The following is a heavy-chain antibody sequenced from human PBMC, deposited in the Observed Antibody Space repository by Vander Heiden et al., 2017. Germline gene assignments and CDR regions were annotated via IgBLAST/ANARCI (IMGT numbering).Heavy chain of an antibody. CDR1: RFPFSSYA. CDR2: ISGSGGST. V-gene: IGHV3-23*01. D-gene: IGHD3-16*01. Sequence: EVQLLESGGGFVQPGGSLSLYCADSRFPFSSYAMSWVRQAPGKGLEWVSAISGSGGSTYYADSVKGRFTISRDNSKNTLYLQMNSLRAEDTAVYYCAKLYDYVWGSTDYWGQGTLVTVSS. J-gene: IGHJ4*02. CDR3: AKLYDYVWGSTDY.